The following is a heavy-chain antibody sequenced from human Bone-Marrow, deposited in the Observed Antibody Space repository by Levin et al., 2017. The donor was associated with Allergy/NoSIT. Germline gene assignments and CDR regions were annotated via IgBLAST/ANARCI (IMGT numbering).Heavy chain of an antibody. CDR3: ARDWAAPGAFDI. J-gene: IGHJ3*02. Sequence: GGSLRLSCAASGFTFSSYGMHWVRQAPGKGLEWVAVIWYDGSNKYYADSVKGRFTISRDNSKNTLYLQMNSLRAEDTAVYYCARDWAAPGAFDIWGQGTMVTVSS. D-gene: IGHD6-13*01. CDR2: IWYDGSNK. V-gene: IGHV3-33*01. CDR1: GFTFSSYG.